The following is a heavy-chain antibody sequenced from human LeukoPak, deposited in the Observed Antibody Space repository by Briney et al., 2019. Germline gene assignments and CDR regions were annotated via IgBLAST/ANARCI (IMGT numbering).Heavy chain of an antibody. CDR3: ARRGPTGSGGFLDH. CDR1: GRSFSGYY. V-gene: IGHV4-34*01. Sequence: SETLSLTCAVYGRSFSGYYWSWIRQPPGKGLEWIGEIKHTGNTNYNPSLKSRVTISVDTSKNQFSLKLTSVTATDTAVYYCARRGPTGSGGFLDHWGQGILVTVSS. CDR2: IKHTGNT. J-gene: IGHJ4*02. D-gene: IGHD2-8*02.